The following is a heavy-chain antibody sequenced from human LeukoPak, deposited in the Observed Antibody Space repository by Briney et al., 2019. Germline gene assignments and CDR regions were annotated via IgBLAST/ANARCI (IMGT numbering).Heavy chain of an antibody. D-gene: IGHD2-2*01. Sequence: GESLKISCKGSGYSFTTFWIGWVRQMPGKGLEWMGIIYPGDSDTRYSPSFQGQVTISADKSISTAYLQWSSLKASDTAIYYCATNKVTSNWTHHFDYWGQGTLVTVSS. CDR1: GYSFTTFW. J-gene: IGHJ4*02. CDR2: IYPGDSDT. V-gene: IGHV5-51*01. CDR3: ATNKVTSNWTHHFDY.